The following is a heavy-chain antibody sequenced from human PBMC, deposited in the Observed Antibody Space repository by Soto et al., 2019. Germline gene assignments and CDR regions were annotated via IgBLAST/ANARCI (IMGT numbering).Heavy chain of an antibody. J-gene: IGHJ4*02. V-gene: IGHV1-18*04. CDR3: ARDNGYYDL. CDR1: GYTFSSYS. Sequence: ASVKVSCKTSGYTFSSYSINWVRQAPGQGLEWMAWISTYSGNTHYAERVQGRVAVALDKSARTAFMEMRGLTSDDTAVYFCARDNGYYDLWGQGTLVTVSS. CDR2: ISTYSGNT.